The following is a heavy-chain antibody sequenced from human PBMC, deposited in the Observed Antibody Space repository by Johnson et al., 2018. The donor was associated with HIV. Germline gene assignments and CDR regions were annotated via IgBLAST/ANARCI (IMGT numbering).Heavy chain of an antibody. Sequence: VQLVESGGGVVQPGRSLRLSCAASRFTFSSYAMSWVRQAPGKGLEWVSAISGSGGSTYYADSVKGRFTISRDNSKNTLYLQMNSLRAEDTAVYYCARGEQWLVPDSEDAFDIWGQGTMVTVSS. CDR3: ARGEQWLVPDSEDAFDI. V-gene: IGHV3-23*04. CDR1: RFTFSSYA. D-gene: IGHD6-19*01. J-gene: IGHJ3*02. CDR2: ISGSGGST.